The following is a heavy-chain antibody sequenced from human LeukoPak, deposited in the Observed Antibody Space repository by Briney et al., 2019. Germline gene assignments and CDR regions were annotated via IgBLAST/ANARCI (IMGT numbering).Heavy chain of an antibody. CDR1: GYTFTNYH. Sequence: ASVKVSCKASGYTFTNYHMHWVRQAPGQGLEWMGIINPSGGSTSYAQKFQGRVTMTRDTSTSTVYMELSSLRSEDTAVYYCARDSNSSGWWNYWGQGTLVTVSS. V-gene: IGHV1-46*01. J-gene: IGHJ4*02. CDR3: ARDSNSSGWWNY. CDR2: INPSGGST. D-gene: IGHD3-22*01.